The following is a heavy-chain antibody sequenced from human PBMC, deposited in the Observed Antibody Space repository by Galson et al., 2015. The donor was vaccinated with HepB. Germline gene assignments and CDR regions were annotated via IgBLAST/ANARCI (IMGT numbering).Heavy chain of an antibody. CDR2: INPSGGST. D-gene: IGHD5-18*01. CDR1: GYTFTSYY. V-gene: IGHV1-46*01. Sequence: QSGAEVKKPGESLKISCKASGYTFTSYYMHWVRQAPGQGLEWMGIINPSGGSTSYAQKFQGRVTMTRDTSTSTVYMELSSLRSEDTAVYYCARVDTAMVNDYGGKSFIGYWGQGTLVTVSS. CDR3: ARVDTAMVNDYGGKSFIGY. J-gene: IGHJ4*02.